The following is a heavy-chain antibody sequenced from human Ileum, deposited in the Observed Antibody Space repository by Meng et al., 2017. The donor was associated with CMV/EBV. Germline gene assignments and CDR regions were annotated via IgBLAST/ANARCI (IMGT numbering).Heavy chain of an antibody. D-gene: IGHD1-26*01. CDR1: GGPISCGSDS. Sequence: QMQLQKPAPGMRQVSETLSLTSTAVGGPISCGSDSLAWFRQPPVKRLEWIGSMYFSGIADYNPSLKSRVTISLHATQKQFSLRLTTVNAADSAVYFCARDLTNKWFYYWGQGTLVTVSS. CDR2: MYFSGIA. CDR3: ARDLTNKWFYY. V-gene: IGHV4-39*07. J-gene: IGHJ4*02.